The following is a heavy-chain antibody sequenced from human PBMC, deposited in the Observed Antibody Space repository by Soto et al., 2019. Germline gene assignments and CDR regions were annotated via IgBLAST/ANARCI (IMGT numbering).Heavy chain of an antibody. J-gene: IGHJ6*02. CDR1: GDSVSSNSAA. Sequence: SQTLSLPCAISGDSVSSNSAAWNWISQSPSRGLEWLGRTYYRSKWYNDYAVSVKSRITINPDTSKNQFSLQLNSVTPEDTAVYYCARGGSGWFSFYYYYGMDVWGQGTTVTVSS. D-gene: IGHD6-19*01. CDR3: ARGGSGWFSFYYYYGMDV. V-gene: IGHV6-1*01. CDR2: TYYRSKWYN.